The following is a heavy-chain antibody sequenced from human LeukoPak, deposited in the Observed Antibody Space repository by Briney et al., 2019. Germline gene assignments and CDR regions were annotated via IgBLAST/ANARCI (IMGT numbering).Heavy chain of an antibody. V-gene: IGHV3-74*01. Sequence: GGSLRLFCAASGFSFSRYWIHWVRQAPGKGLEWVSRINPDGSTTTYADSVKGRFTISRDNAENTVYLQMNSLRAEDTAVYYCAKGPAWIQLWLMDVWGKGTTVTVSS. D-gene: IGHD5-18*01. CDR3: AKGPAWIQLWLMDV. CDR1: GFSFSRYW. CDR2: INPDGSTT. J-gene: IGHJ6*03.